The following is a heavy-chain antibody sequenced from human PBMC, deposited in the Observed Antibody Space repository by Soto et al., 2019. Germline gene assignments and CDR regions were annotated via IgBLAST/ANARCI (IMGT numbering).Heavy chain of an antibody. D-gene: IGHD5-18*01. J-gene: IGHJ4*02. CDR2: ISSSSRTI. CDR3: ARDSGHSYGPSDH. CDR1: GFAFSGYS. Sequence: PGGSLGLFCAASGFAFSGYSMNWARQAPGKGLEGVLYISSSSRTIYYADSVKGRFTISGYNAKNSLYLQMNSRREEDTAVYYWARDSGHSYGPSDHWGQGTLV. V-gene: IGHV3-48*02.